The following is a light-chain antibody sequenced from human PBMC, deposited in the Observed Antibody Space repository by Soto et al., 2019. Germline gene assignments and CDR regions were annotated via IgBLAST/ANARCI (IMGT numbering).Light chain of an antibody. J-gene: IGLJ2*01. CDR2: SNN. CDR1: SSNIGSNT. Sequence: QSVLTQPPSASGTPGQRVTISCSGSSSNIGSNTVNWYQQLPGTAPKLLNYSNNQRPSGVPDRFSGSKSGTSASLAISGLQSEDEADYYCAAWDDSLNGPWVVFGGGTKLTVL. CDR3: AAWDDSLNGPWVV. V-gene: IGLV1-44*01.